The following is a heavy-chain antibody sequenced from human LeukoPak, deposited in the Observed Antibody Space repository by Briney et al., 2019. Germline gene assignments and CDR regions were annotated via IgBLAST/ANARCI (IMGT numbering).Heavy chain of an antibody. CDR2: INHSGST. CDR1: GGSFRGFY. Sequence: PSETLSLICAVYGGSFRGFYWSGIRQPPGRGLEWIGEINHSGSTNYNPSLKSRVPISVDTSKHLFSLRPGPVTAGRPALFFVWRGLLWFGDYYYMDVWGKGTTVTVSS. J-gene: IGHJ6*03. V-gene: IGHV4-34*06. CDR3: WRGLLWFGDYYYMDV. D-gene: IGHD3-10*01.